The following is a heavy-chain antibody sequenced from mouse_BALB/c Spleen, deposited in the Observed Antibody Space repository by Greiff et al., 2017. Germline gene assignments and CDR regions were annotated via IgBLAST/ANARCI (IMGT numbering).Heavy chain of an antibody. CDR3: ARDYRLSPYAMDY. J-gene: IGHJ4*01. CDR2: IWAGGST. D-gene: IGHD2-14*01. V-gene: IGHV2-9*02. CDR1: GFSLTSYG. Sequence: VQLQQSGPGLVAPSQSLSITCTVSGFSLTSYGVHWVRQPPGKGLEWLGVIWAGGSTNYNSALMSRLSISKDNSKSQVFLKMNSLQTDDTAMYYCARDYRLSPYAMDYWGQGTSVTVSS.